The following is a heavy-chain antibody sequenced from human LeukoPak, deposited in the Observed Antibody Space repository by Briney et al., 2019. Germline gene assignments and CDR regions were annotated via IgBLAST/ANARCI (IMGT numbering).Heavy chain of an antibody. D-gene: IGHD4-17*01. J-gene: IGHJ4*02. CDR2: INTNTGNP. V-gene: IGHV7-4-1*02. CDR3: ARDVPDYGDYEGNFDY. Sequence: GASVKVSCKASGYTFTSYAMNWVRQAPGQGLEWMGWINTNTGNPTYAQGFTGRFVFSLDTSVSTAYLQISSLKAEDTAVYYCARDVPDYGDYEGNFDYWGQGTLVTVSS. CDR1: GYTFTSYA.